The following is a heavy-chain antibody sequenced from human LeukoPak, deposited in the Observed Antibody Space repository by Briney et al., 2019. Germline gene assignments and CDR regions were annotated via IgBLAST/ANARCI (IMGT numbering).Heavy chain of an antibody. CDR2: INPNSGGT. CDR1: GYTFTGYY. CDR3: AATPYSSGWYDGMDV. D-gene: IGHD6-19*01. V-gene: IGHV1-2*06. Sequence: ASVKVSCKASGYTFTGYYMHWVRQAPGQGLEWMGRINPNSGGTDYAQNFQGRVTMTRDTSVSTAYLELSRLRSDDTAVYYCAATPYSSGWYDGMDVWGQGTTVTVSS. J-gene: IGHJ6*02.